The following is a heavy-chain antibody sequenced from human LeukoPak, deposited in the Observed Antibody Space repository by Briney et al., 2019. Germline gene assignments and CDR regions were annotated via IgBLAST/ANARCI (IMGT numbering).Heavy chain of an antibody. J-gene: IGHJ4*02. CDR2: INHSGST. CDR3: ARGLHMVRGVIIKYYFDY. D-gene: IGHD3-10*01. V-gene: IGHV4-34*01. CDR1: GGSFSGYY. Sequence: SETLSLTCAVYGGSFSGYYWSWIRQPPGKGLEWIGGINHSGSTNYNPSLKSRVTISVDTSKNQFSLKLSSVTAADTAVYYCARGLHMVRGVIIKYYFDYWGQGTLVTVSS.